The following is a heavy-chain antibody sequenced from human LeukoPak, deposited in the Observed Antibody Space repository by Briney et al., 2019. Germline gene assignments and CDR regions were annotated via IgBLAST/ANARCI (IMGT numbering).Heavy chain of an antibody. CDR3: ARVYRGDYGGKPDLSSCYLSD. D-gene: IGHD4-23*01. CDR2: IYYSGST. J-gene: IGHJ4*02. V-gene: IGHV4-39*01. Sequence: PAETLSLTCTVSGGSISSSSYYWGWLRPPPGKGLEWIGSIYYSGSTYYNPSLKSRVTISVDTSKNQFTLKLSSVTAADTAVYYCARVYRGDYGGKPDLSSCYLSDWGQGTLVTVSS. CDR1: GGSISSSSYY.